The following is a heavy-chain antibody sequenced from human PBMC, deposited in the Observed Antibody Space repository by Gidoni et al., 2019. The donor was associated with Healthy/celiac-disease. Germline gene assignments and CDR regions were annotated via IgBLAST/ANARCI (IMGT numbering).Heavy chain of an antibody. CDR2: ISGSGGST. Sequence: EVQLLESGGGLVQPGGSLRLCCAASGFTFSSYAMSWVRQAPGKGLEWVSAISGSGGSTYYADSVKGRFTISRDNSKNTLYLQMNSLRAEDTAVYYCAKDPSSYYYDSSGYPYWGQGTLVTVSS. D-gene: IGHD3-22*01. CDR1: GFTFSSYA. J-gene: IGHJ4*02. CDR3: AKDPSSYYYDSSGYPY. V-gene: IGHV3-23*01.